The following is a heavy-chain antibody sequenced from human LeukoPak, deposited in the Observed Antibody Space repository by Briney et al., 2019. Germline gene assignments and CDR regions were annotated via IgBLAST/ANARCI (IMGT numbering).Heavy chain of an antibody. D-gene: IGHD6-6*01. CDR3: AEASPSSSSSQFSGD. V-gene: IGHV3-23*01. J-gene: IGHJ4*02. CDR2: ISAGGGST. Sequence: PGGSLRLSCAASGFIFSNYAMSWVHQAPGKGLEWVSLISAGGGSTNYADSVKGRFTISRDNSKNTLFLQMNSLRAEDTAIYYCAEASPSSSSSQFSGDWGQGTLVTVSS. CDR1: GFIFSNYA.